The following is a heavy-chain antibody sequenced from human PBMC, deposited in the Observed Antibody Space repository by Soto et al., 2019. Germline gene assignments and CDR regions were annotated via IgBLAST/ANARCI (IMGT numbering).Heavy chain of an antibody. CDR3: STDIGIYGLDV. J-gene: IGHJ6*02. D-gene: IGHD3-10*01. CDR1: GGSISSYY. Sequence: PSETLSLTCTVSGGSISSYYWSWIRQPPGKGLEWVGRIKSKTDGGTTDYAAPVKGRFTISRDDSKNTLYLQMNSLKTEDTALYYCSTDIGIYGLDVWGQGTMVTVSS. CDR2: IKSKTDGGTT. V-gene: IGHV3-15*07.